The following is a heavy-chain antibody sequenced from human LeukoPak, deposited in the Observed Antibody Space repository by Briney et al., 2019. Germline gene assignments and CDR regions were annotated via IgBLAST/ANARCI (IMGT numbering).Heavy chain of an antibody. CDR3: TKEALEDTAMSL. CDR2: INPNSGGT. V-gene: IGHV1-2*02. J-gene: IGHJ3*01. Sequence: ASVKVSFKASGYTFTDYGYYMYWVRQAPGQGLEWMGWINPNSGGTNYAQKFQGRVTMTRDTSISTAYMELSRLRSDDTAVYYCTKEALEDTAMSLWGQGTMVTVSS. CDR1: GYTFTDYGYY. D-gene: IGHD5-18*01.